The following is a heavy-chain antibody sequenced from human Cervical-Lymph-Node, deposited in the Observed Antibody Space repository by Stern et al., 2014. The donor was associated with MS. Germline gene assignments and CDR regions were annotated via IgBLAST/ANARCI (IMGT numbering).Heavy chain of an antibody. J-gene: IGHJ6*02. CDR3: ARGTADYYGLDV. V-gene: IGHV1-2*06. Sequence: VQLVQSGAEVKKPGASVKVSCKASGYTFTDNYIHWVRQAPGKGLEWLGRFNPNSGGRNYAQRFKGRVTMTKDTSISTVYMDLTILTSDDTALYYCARGTADYYGLDVWGQGTTVTVSS. CDR2: FNPNSGGR. CDR1: GYTFTDNY.